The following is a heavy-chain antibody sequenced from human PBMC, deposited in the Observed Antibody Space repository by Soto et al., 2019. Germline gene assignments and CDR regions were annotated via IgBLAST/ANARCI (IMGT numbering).Heavy chain of an antibody. Sequence: QVQLVQSGAEVKKPGASVKVSCKASGYTFTSYYMHWVRQAPGQGLEWMGIINPSGGSTSYAQKFQCRVTMTRDTSTSTVYMELSSLRSEDTAVYYCARGPAIFGPGDWFDPWGQGTLVTVSS. CDR1: GYTFTSYY. D-gene: IGHD3-3*01. V-gene: IGHV1-46*01. CDR3: ARGPAIFGPGDWFDP. J-gene: IGHJ5*02. CDR2: INPSGGST.